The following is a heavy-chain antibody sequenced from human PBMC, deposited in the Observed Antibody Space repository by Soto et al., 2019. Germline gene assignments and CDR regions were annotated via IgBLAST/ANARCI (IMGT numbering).Heavy chain of an antibody. CDR1: GGSISSSNW. D-gene: IGHD3-10*01. Sequence: SETLSLTCAVSGGSISSSNWWSWVRQPPGKGLEWIGEIYHSGSTNYNPSLKSRVTISVDKPKNQFSLKLSSVTAADTAVYYCARDRSITMVRGVITSSGETLNWFDPWGQGTLVTVSS. CDR3: ARDRSITMVRGVITSSGETLNWFDP. V-gene: IGHV4-4*02. J-gene: IGHJ5*02. CDR2: IYHSGST.